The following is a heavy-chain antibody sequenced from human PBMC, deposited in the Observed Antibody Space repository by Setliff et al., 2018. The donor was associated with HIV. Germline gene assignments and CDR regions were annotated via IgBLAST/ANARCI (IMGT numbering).Heavy chain of an antibody. CDR2: LSSTSSNM. Sequence: NPGGSLRLSCAASGFTFSSYGMHWVRQAPGKGLEWVSSLSSTSSNMYLSDSVKGRFTVSRDNAQKSLYLEMHSLRAEDTAMYYCARDLFPYYHDSRPYYPPAYWGQGTQVTVSS. J-gene: IGHJ4*02. D-gene: IGHD3-22*01. CDR1: GFTFSSYG. CDR3: ARDLFPYYHDSRPYYPPAY. V-gene: IGHV3-21*04.